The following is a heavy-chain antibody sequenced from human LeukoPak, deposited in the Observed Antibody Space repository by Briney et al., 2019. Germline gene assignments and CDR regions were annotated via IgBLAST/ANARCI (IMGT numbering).Heavy chain of an antibody. V-gene: IGHV3-72*01. CDR2: IRNKANSYTT. J-gene: IGHJ4*02. Sequence: GGSLRLSCAASGFTFSDLYMDWVRQAPGKGLEWVGRIRNKANSYTTEYAASVRGRFTISRDDSKNSLYLQMSSLKTEDTAVYYCAPSGSSGLKVFDYWGQGTLVTVSS. D-gene: IGHD2-15*01. CDR1: GFTFSDLY. CDR3: APSGSSGLKVFDY.